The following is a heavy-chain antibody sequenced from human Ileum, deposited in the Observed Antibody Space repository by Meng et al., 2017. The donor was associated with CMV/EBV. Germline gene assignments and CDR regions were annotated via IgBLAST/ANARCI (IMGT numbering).Heavy chain of an antibody. J-gene: IGHJ6*02. Sequence: SETLSLTCAVSGVSFSAYYWSWIRQPPGKGLEWIGEINHSGSTNYNPSLKSRVTISLDTSKNQFSLKLTSVTAADTAVYYSARVWYDFWSGYYYGMDVWGQGTTVTVSS. CDR2: INHSGST. V-gene: IGHV4-34*01. D-gene: IGHD3-3*01. CDR3: ARVWYDFWSGYYYGMDV. CDR1: GVSFSAYY.